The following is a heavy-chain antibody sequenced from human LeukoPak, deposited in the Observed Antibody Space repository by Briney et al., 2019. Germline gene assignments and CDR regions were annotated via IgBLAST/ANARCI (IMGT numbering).Heavy chain of an antibody. CDR3: ARPPYSSSWYYFDY. D-gene: IGHD6-13*01. V-gene: IGHV4-39*01. J-gene: IGHJ4*02. CDR2: IYYSGST. CDR1: GGSISGSSYY. Sequence: SETLSLTCTVSGGSISGSSYYWGWIRQPPGKGLEWIGSIYYSGSTYYNPSLKSRVTISVDTSKNQFSLKLSSVTAADTAVYYCARPPYSSSWYYFDYWGQGTLVTVSS.